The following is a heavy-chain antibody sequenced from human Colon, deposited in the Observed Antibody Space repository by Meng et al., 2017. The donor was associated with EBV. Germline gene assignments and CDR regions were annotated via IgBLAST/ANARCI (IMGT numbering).Heavy chain of an antibody. V-gene: IGHV4-61*01. D-gene: IGHD3-10*01. Sequence: QVQLQGSGPGLVTPSATLPLTCTVSGDSVATGRYYWSWIRQPPGKGLEWIAYIYYIGGTNYNPSLKSRLTISLDTSKNQFSLSLRSVTAADTAVYYCARVSGRSFDPWGQGTLVTVSS. J-gene: IGHJ5*02. CDR2: IYYIGGT. CDR3: ARVSGRSFDP. CDR1: GDSVATGRYY.